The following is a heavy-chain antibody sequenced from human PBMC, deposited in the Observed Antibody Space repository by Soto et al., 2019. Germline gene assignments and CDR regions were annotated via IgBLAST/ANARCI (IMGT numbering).Heavy chain of an antibody. D-gene: IGHD1-1*01. CDR1: GYTFTSYY. V-gene: IGHV1-46*01. CDR3: ARGNGFIAKLPRDWFDL. Sequence: ASVKVSCKPSGYTFTSYYIHWLRLAPPQGREWMGMINPSGGRTSYAQKPQGRVTITSDTSTSTVHTELSSLRSEDTAVYYCARGNGFIAKLPRDWFDLWGQGTLVTVSS. J-gene: IGHJ5*02. CDR2: INPSGGRT.